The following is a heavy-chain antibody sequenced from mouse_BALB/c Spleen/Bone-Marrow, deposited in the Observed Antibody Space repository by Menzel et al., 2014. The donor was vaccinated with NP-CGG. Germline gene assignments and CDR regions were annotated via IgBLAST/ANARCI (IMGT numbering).Heavy chain of an antibody. CDR3: ARSEDYDWAMDY. D-gene: IGHD2-4*01. Sequence: QVQLQQPGAELVKPGAPVKLSCKASGYIFTSYWMSWVKQRPGRGLEWIGRIDPSDSETHYNQKFKDKATVTVDKSSSTAYIQLSSLTSEDSAVYYCARSEDYDWAMDYWGQGTSVTVSS. V-gene: IGHV1-69*02. CDR2: IDPSDSET. J-gene: IGHJ4*01. CDR1: GYIFTSYW.